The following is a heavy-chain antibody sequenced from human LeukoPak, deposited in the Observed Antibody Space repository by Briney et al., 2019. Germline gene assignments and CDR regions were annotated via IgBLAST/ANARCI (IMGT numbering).Heavy chain of an antibody. V-gene: IGHV3-33*06. J-gene: IGHJ4*02. CDR2: IWYDGSNK. Sequence: GGSLRLSCAPSGFPFSSYGMHWVRQAPGKGLEWVAVIWYDGSNKYYADSVKGRFTISRDNSKNTLYLQMSSLRAEDTAVYYCAKDPGYYFDSGGPDYWGQGTLVTVSS. CDR3: AKDPGYYFDSGGPDY. CDR1: GFPFSSYG. D-gene: IGHD3-22*01.